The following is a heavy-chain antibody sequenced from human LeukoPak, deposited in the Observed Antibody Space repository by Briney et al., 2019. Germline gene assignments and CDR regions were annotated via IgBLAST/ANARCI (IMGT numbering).Heavy chain of an antibody. V-gene: IGHV1-46*01. CDR2: INPSGGST. CDR1: GYTFTSYY. Sequence: GASVKVSCKASGYTFTSYYMHWVRQAPGQGLEWMGIINPSGGSTSYAQKFQGRVTMTRDTSTSTVYMELSSLRSEDTAVYYCAREKSRTYYYDSSGYQPFAYWGQGTLVTVSS. D-gene: IGHD3-22*01. J-gene: IGHJ4*02. CDR3: AREKSRTYYYDSSGYQPFAY.